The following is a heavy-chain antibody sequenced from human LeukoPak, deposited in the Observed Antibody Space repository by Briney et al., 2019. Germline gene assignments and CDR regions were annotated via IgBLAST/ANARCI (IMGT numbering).Heavy chain of an antibody. V-gene: IGHV3-23*01. J-gene: IGHJ4*02. CDR2: ISGSGGST. CDR1: GFTFSGCA. Sequence: GGSLRLSCAASGFTFSGCAMSWVRQAPGKGLEWVSAISGSGGSTYYADSVKGRFTISRDNSKNTLYLQMNSLRAEDTAVYYCAKGPGIAVAAHFDYWGQGTLVTVSS. CDR3: AKGPGIAVAAHFDY. D-gene: IGHD6-19*01.